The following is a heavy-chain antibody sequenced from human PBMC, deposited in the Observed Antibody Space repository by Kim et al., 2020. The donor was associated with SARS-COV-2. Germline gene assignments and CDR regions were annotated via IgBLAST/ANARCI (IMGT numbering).Heavy chain of an antibody. Sequence: SETLSLTCAVYGGSFSGYYWSWIRQPPGKGLEWIGEINHSGSTNYNPSLKSRVTISVDTSKNQFSLKLSSVTAADTAVYYCARAARYSHYGMDVWGQGTTVTVSS. J-gene: IGHJ6*02. CDR3: ARAARYSHYGMDV. D-gene: IGHD5-18*01. V-gene: IGHV4-34*01. CDR2: INHSGST. CDR1: GGSFSGYY.